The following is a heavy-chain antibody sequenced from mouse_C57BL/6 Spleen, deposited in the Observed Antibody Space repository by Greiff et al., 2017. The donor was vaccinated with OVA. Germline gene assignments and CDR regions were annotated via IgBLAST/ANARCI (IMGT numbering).Heavy chain of an antibody. J-gene: IGHJ2*01. Sequence: QVQLQQPGAELVTPGASVKMSCKASGYTFTSYWITWVKQRPGQGLAWIGDIYPGRGSTNYNEKFKSKATLTVDTSSSTAYMQLSSLTSEDSAVYYCARSANWDEGYFDYWGQGTTLTVSS. V-gene: IGHV1-55*01. CDR1: GYTFTSYW. D-gene: IGHD4-1*01. CDR3: ARSANWDEGYFDY. CDR2: IYPGRGST.